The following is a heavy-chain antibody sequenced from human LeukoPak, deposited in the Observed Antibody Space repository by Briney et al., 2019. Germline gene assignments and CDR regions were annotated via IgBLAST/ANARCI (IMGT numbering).Heavy chain of an antibody. Sequence: PSETLSLTCTVSGGSISSYYWSWLRQPPGKGLEGIGYIYYCGSTNYNPPLKSRVTISVDTSKNQFSLKLSSVTAADTAVYYCARRDGYISAIDYWGQGTLVTVSS. V-gene: IGHV4-59*01. J-gene: IGHJ4*02. CDR2: IYYCGST. CDR3: ARRDGYISAIDY. D-gene: IGHD5-24*01. CDR1: GGSISSYY.